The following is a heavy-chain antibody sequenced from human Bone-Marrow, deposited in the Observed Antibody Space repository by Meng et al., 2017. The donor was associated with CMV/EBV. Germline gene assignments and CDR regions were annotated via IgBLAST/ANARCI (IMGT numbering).Heavy chain of an antibody. J-gene: IGHJ4*02. Sequence: GESLKISCAASGFTFSSYAMSWVRQAPGKGLEWVSVIYSGGSSTYYADSVKGRFTISRDNSKNTLYLQMNSLRAEDTAVYYCAKDTIPLGAVAATLVYWGQGTLVTVSS. V-gene: IGHV3-23*03. CDR3: AKDTIPLGAVAATLVY. CDR1: GFTFSSYA. CDR2: IYSGGSST. D-gene: IGHD6-19*01.